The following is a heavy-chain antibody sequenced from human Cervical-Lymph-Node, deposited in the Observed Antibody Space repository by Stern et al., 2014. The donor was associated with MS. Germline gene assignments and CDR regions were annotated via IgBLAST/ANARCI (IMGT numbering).Heavy chain of an antibody. CDR3: VKDISHCSTTTCYGWGGADYHYYGMDV. Sequence: EVQLVESGGGLVHPGRSLRLSCAASGFTFEDYAMHWVRQAPGKGLEWVSGISWNGGNIGYADSVKGRFTISRDNAKNSLYLQMDSLRAEDTALYYCVKDISHCSTTTCYGWGGADYHYYGMDVWGQGTTVTVSS. D-gene: IGHD2-2*01. CDR1: GFTFEDYA. J-gene: IGHJ6*02. CDR2: ISWNGGNI. V-gene: IGHV3-9*01.